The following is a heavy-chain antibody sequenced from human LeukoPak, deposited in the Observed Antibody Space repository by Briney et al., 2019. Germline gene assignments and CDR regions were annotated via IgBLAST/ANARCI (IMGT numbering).Heavy chain of an antibody. CDR2: IYYSGST. CDR1: GGSISSYY. Sequence: SETLSLTCTVSGGSISSYYWSWIRQPPGKGLEWIVYIYYSGSTNYNPSLKSRVTISVDTSKNQFSLKLSSVTAADTAVYYCARGEYYYDSSGYYYPRWGQGTLVTVSS. D-gene: IGHD3-22*01. J-gene: IGHJ4*02. CDR3: ARGEYYYDSSGYYYPR. V-gene: IGHV4-59*01.